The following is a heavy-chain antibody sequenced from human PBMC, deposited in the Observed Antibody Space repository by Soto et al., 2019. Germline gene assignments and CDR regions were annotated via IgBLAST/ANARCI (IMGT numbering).Heavy chain of an antibody. Sequence: ASVKVSCKASGYTFTSYAMHWVRQAPGQRLEWMGWINAGNGNTKYSQKFQGRVTITRDTSASTAYMELSTLRSEDTAVYYCARVTRGGAFDIWGQGTMVTVSS. D-gene: IGHD2-2*01. CDR1: GYTFTSYA. J-gene: IGHJ3*02. CDR3: ARVTRGGAFDI. CDR2: INAGNGNT. V-gene: IGHV1-3*01.